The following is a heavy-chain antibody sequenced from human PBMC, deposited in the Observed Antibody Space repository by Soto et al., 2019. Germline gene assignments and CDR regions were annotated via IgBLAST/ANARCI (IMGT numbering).Heavy chain of an antibody. V-gene: IGHV5-51*01. D-gene: IGHD4-17*01. CDR3: ARHGFYGDYSSNYFDP. J-gene: IGHJ5*02. CDR2: IYPSDSQT. Sequence: GESLKISCKTSGYIFIDYWIGWVRQMPGKGPEYMGIIYPSDSQTRYSPSFQGQVTISADKSISTAYLQWSSLKASDAAIYYCARHGFYGDYSSNYFDPWGQGTLVTVSS. CDR1: GYIFIDYW.